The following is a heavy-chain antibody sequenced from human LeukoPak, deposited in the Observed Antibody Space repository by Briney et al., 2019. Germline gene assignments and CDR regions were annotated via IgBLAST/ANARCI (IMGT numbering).Heavy chain of an antibody. CDR3: ARGRWEVRFDS. V-gene: IGHV4-61*02. CDR2: IYTSGST. Sequence: SQTLSLTCTVSGGSISSGSYYWSWIRQPAGKGLEWIGRIYTSGSTNYNPSLKSRVTISVDTSKNQFSLKLTSVTAADTAVYFCARGRWEVRFDSWGQGTLVTVSS. J-gene: IGHJ4*02. CDR1: GGSISSGSYY. D-gene: IGHD1-26*01.